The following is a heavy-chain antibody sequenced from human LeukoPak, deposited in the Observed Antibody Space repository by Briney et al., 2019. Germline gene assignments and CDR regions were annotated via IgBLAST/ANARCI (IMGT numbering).Heavy chain of an antibody. D-gene: IGHD6-13*01. V-gene: IGHV1-8*02. CDR1: GYTFTGYY. CDR2: MNPNNGKT. CDR3: AAVGPAAGPHTWFDP. J-gene: IGHJ5*02. Sequence: GASVKVSCKASGYTFTGYYMHWVRQAPGQGLEWMGWMNPNNGKTGYAQKFQGRVTMTRDTSISTAYMELSSLRSDDTAVYYCAAVGPAAGPHTWFDPWGQGSLVTVSS.